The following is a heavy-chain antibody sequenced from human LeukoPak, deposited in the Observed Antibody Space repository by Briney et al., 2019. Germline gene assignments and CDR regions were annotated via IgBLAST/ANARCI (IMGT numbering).Heavy chain of an antibody. J-gene: IGHJ4*02. D-gene: IGHD2-2*01. V-gene: IGHV3-30*02. CDR2: IRYDGNNK. CDR3: AKVKEGDVSCYGH. Sequence: GGSLRLSCAASGFTFSSYGMHWVRQAPGKGLEWVAFIRYDGNNKYYGDSVKGRFTISRDNSKSTLYLQMNSLRAEDTAVYYCAKVKEGDVSCYGHRGQGTLVTVSS. CDR1: GFTFSSYG.